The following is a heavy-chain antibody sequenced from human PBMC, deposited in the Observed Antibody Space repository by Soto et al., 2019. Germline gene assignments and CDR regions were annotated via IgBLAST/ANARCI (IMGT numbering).Heavy chain of an antibody. Sequence: PGGSMRLSCAASGFTFSSYSMIWVRQAPGKGLEWVSSISSSSSYIYYADSVKGRFTISRDNAKNSLYLQMNSLRAEDTAVYYCARESDFWSGFDYWGQGTLVTVSS. CDR2: ISSSSSYI. V-gene: IGHV3-21*01. CDR3: ARESDFWSGFDY. J-gene: IGHJ4*02. D-gene: IGHD3-3*01. CDR1: GFTFSSYS.